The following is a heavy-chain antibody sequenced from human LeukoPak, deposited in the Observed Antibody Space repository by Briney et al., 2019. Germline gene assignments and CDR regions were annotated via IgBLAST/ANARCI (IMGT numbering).Heavy chain of an antibody. D-gene: IGHD2-15*01. J-gene: IGHJ6*02. Sequence: SETLSLTCTVSGGSISSSSYHWGWIRQPPGKGLESIGSIYYSGSTYYNPSLKSRVTVSVDTSKNQFTLQLSSVTAADTAVYYCARDERPSRRWNYYYYYGMDVWGQGTTVTVSS. CDR2: IYYSGST. V-gene: IGHV4-39*02. CDR3: ARDERPSRRWNYYYYYGMDV. CDR1: GGSISSSSYH.